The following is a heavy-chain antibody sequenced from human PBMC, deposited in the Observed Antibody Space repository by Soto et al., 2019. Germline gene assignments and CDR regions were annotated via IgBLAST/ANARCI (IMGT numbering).Heavy chain of an antibody. J-gene: IGHJ6*02. Sequence: SVKVSCKASGGTFSSYAISWVRQAPGQGLEWMGGIIPIFGTANYAQKFQGRVTITADESTSTAYMELSSLRSEDTAVYYCARDGDTMVRGVIISYYYYGMDVWGQGTTVTVSS. CDR1: GGTFSSYA. CDR2: IIPIFGTA. D-gene: IGHD3-10*01. CDR3: ARDGDTMVRGVIISYYYYGMDV. V-gene: IGHV1-69*13.